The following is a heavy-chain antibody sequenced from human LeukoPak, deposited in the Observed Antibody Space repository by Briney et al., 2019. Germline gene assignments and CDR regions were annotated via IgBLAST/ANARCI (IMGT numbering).Heavy chain of an antibody. Sequence: ASVKVSCKASGYTFTSYYMHWVRQAPGQGLEWMGIINPSGGSTSYAQKFQGRVTMTRDTSTSTVYMELSSLRSEDTAVYYCARGKDSVYYYGSSGYPYYFDYWGQGTLVTVSS. D-gene: IGHD3-22*01. CDR3: ARGKDSVYYYGSSGYPYYFDY. V-gene: IGHV1-46*01. CDR2: INPSGGST. CDR1: GYTFTSYY. J-gene: IGHJ4*02.